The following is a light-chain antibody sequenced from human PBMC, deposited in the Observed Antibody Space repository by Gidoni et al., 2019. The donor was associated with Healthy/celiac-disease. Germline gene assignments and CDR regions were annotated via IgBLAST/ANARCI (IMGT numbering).Light chain of an antibody. CDR2: LGS. Sequence: DIVMTQSPLSLPVTPGEPASISCRSSQSLLHSNGYNYLYWYLQKPGQSPQLLIYLGSNRASGVPDRFSGSGAGTDFTLKISRVEAEDVGVYYCMQALQTPPTFGQGTNLEIK. CDR1: QSLLHSNGYNY. CDR3: MQALQTPPT. V-gene: IGKV2-28*01. J-gene: IGKJ2*01.